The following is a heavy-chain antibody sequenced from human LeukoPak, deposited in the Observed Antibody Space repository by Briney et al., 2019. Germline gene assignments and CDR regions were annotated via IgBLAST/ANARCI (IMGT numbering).Heavy chain of an antibody. Sequence: PGRSLRLSCAASGFTFDDYAMHWVRQAPGKGLEWVSGISWHSGSIGYADSVKGRFTISRDNAKNSLYLQMNSLRVEDTALYYCAKGGYSSSLRGFDYWGQGTLVTVSS. CDR3: AKGGYSSSLRGFDY. V-gene: IGHV3-9*01. CDR1: GFTFDDYA. J-gene: IGHJ4*02. D-gene: IGHD6-13*01. CDR2: ISWHSGSI.